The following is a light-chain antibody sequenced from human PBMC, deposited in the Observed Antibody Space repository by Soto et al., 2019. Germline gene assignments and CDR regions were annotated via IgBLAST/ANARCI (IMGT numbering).Light chain of an antibody. CDR2: EGS. CDR1: SSDVGSYNL. Sequence: QSVLTQPASVSGSPGQSITISCTGTSSDVGSYNLVSWYQQHPGKAPKLMIYEGSKRPSGVSNRFSGSKSGNTASLTTSGLQAEDEADYYCCSYAGSSSYVSGTGTKVTVL. CDR3: CSYAGSSSYV. V-gene: IGLV2-23*01. J-gene: IGLJ1*01.